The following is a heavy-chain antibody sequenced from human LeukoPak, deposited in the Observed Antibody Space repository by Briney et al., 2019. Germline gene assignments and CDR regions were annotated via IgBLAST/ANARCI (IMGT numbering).Heavy chain of an antibody. CDR2: IRYDGSNK. J-gene: IGHJ4*02. Sequence: GGSLRLSCAASGFTFSSYWMSWVRQAPGKGLEWVAFIRYDGSNKYYADSVKGRFTISRDNSKNTLYLQMNSLRAEDTAVYYCAKNGVGAEYYFDYWGQGTLVTVSS. D-gene: IGHD1-26*01. CDR1: GFTFSSYW. CDR3: AKNGVGAEYYFDY. V-gene: IGHV3-30*02.